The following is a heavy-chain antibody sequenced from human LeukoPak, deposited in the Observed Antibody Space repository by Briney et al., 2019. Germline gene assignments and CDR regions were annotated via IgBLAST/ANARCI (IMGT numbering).Heavy chain of an antibody. CDR3: ATLDYQKLGFDY. D-gene: IGHD3-16*01. CDR2: VYHSATT. Sequence: SETLSLTCRVSDYSISSGYYWGWIRQPPGKGLEWIGSVYHSATTYYNPSLKSRVTISVDTSKNQFSLKLSSVTAADTAVYYCATLDYQKLGFDYWGQGTLVTVSS. J-gene: IGHJ4*02. V-gene: IGHV4-38-2*01. CDR1: DYSISSGYY.